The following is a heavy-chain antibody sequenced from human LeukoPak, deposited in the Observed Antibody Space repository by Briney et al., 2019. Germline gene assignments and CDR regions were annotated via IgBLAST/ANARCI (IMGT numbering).Heavy chain of an antibody. J-gene: IGHJ4*02. D-gene: IGHD6-13*01. CDR3: ARGSAIAAAGCVY. Sequence: ASVKVSCKASGDTFTSHNINWVRQATGQGLEWMGWMNPSNGNTGYAQKFQGRVTLTRNTSINTAYMELSSLRSEDTAVYYCARGSAIAAAGCVYWGQGTLVTVSS. CDR1: GDTFTSHN. CDR2: MNPSNGNT. V-gene: IGHV1-8*01.